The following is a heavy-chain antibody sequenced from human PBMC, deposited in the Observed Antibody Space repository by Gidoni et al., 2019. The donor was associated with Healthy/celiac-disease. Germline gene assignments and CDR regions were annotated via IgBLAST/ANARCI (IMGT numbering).Heavy chain of an antibody. Sequence: QVQLQESGPGLVKPSATLSLTCTVSGGSISSYYWSWIRQPPGKGLEWIGYIYYSGSTNYNPSLKSRVTISVDTSKNQFSLKLSSVTAADTAVYYCARGRTYCGGDCYRYYFDYWGQGTLVTVSS. J-gene: IGHJ4*02. CDR1: GGSISSYY. D-gene: IGHD2-21*02. CDR3: ARGRTYCGGDCYRYYFDY. CDR2: IYYSGST. V-gene: IGHV4-59*01.